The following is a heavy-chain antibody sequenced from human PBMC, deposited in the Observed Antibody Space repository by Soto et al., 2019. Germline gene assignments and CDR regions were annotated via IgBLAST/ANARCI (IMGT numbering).Heavy chain of an antibody. CDR3: ARVGCSGGSCYSRN. CDR1: GGSISSSNW. CDR2: IYHSGST. J-gene: IGHJ4*02. V-gene: IGHV4-4*02. Sequence: QVQLQESGPGLVKPSGTLSLTCAVSGGSISSSNWWSWVRQPPGKGLEWIGEIYHSGSTNYNPSLKSLVTISVNTPKNQSPLKLSSVTAADTAVYYCARVGCSGGSCYSRNWGQGTLVTVSS. D-gene: IGHD2-15*01.